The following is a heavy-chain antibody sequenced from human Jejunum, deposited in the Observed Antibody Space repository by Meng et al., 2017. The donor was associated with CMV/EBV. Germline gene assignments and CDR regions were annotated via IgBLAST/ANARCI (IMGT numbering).Heavy chain of an antibody. J-gene: IGHJ4*02. CDR2: IYYSGST. Sequence: SYYWGWIRQPPGKGLEWIGSIYYSGSTYYNPSLKSRVTISVDTSKNQFSLKLRSLTAADTAVYYCARHEGYCGATTCYRHVKFDYWGQGTLVTVSS. V-gene: IGHV4-39*01. CDR1: SYY. D-gene: IGHD2-2*02. CDR3: ARHEGYCGATTCYRHVKFDY.